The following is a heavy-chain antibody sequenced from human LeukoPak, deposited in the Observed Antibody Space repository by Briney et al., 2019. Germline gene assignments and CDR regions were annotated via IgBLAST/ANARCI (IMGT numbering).Heavy chain of an antibody. CDR1: GLAFSNCW. CDR3: ASRYCSTPTFPYVGVLDY. V-gene: IGHV3-7*01. Sequence: GGSLRLSCAASGLAFSNCWMSWVHQSPGKGLEWVANINQDGSDKYYMDSVKGRFTISRDNAKNSAYLQMNSLRAEETAVYYCASRYCSTPTFPYVGVLDYWGQGALVTVSS. CDR2: INQDGSDK. D-gene: IGHD2-2*01. J-gene: IGHJ4*02.